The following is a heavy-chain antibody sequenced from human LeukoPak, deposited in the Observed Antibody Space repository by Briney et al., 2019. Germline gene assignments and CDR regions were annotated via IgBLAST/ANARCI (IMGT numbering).Heavy chain of an antibody. CDR2: MKEDGSEK. V-gene: IGHV3-7*01. Sequence: QPGGSLRLSCVVSGFTFSDSSMSWVRQAPGKGLEWVAKMKEDGSEKYYVDSVKGRFTISRDNARNSLYLQMNSLRAEDTAVYYCARERTGDYVIYYYGMDVWGQGTTVTVSS. CDR3: ARERTGDYVIYYYGMDV. J-gene: IGHJ6*02. CDR1: GFTFSDSS. D-gene: IGHD4-17*01.